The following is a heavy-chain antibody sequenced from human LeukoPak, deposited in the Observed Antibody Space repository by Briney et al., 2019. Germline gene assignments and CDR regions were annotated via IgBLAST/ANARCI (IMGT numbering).Heavy chain of an antibody. D-gene: IGHD5-18*01. V-gene: IGHV4-39*07. CDR3: ARGGPARGYSYATDN. CDR1: GGSISSSSYY. J-gene: IGHJ4*02. CDR2: IYYSGST. Sequence: SSETLSLTCTVSGGSISSSSYYWGWIRQPPGKGLEWIGSIYYSGSTYYNPSLKSRVTISVDTSKNQFSLKLSSVTAADTAVYYCARGGPARGYSYATDNWGQGTLVTVSS.